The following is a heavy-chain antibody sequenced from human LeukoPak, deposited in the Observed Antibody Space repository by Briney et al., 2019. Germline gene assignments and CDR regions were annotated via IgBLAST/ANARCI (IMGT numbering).Heavy chain of an antibody. J-gene: IGHJ3*02. D-gene: IGHD3-22*01. CDR3: ARGPYSYDSSGAFDI. V-gene: IGHV4-39*07. Sequence: SETLSLTCTVSGGSISSSDSYWGWIRQPPGKGLEWIGRISSSGSTNYNPSLKSRVTISVDTSKNQFSLKLSSVTAADTAVYFCARGPYSYDSSGAFDIWGQGTMVTVSS. CDR1: GGSISSSDSY. CDR2: ISSSGST.